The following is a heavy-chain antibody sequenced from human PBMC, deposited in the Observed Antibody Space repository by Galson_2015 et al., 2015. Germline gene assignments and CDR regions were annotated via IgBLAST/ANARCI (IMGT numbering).Heavy chain of an antibody. CDR3: ARGDIAYCGGDCPYVLDY. V-gene: IGHV3-66*02. Sequence: SLRPSCAASGFTVRSHYLSWVRPAPGKGLGWVSVIYSGGSTYYADSVKGRFTISRDNSKNTLYLQMNSLRAEDPAVYYCARGDIAYCGGDCPYVLDYWGQGTLVTVSS. CDR2: IYSGGST. D-gene: IGHD2-21*02. J-gene: IGHJ4*02. CDR1: GFTVRSHY.